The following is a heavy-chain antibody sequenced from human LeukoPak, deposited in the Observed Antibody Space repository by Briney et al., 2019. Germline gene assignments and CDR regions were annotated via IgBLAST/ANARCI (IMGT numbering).Heavy chain of an antibody. CDR1: GGSISSYY. D-gene: IGHD3-3*01. J-gene: IGHJ6*03. V-gene: IGHV4-4*07. CDR3: ARDVLEWLFSNYYYYYMDV. Sequence: SETLSLTCTVSGGSISSYYWSWIRQPAGKGLEWIGRIYTSGSTNYNPSLKSRVTMSVDTSKNQFSLKLSSVTAADTAVYYCARDVLEWLFSNYYYYYMDVWGKGTTVTVSS. CDR2: IYTSGST.